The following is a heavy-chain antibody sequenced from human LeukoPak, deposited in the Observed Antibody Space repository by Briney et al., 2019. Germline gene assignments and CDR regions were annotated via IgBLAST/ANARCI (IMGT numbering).Heavy chain of an antibody. CDR2: INPNSGGT. D-gene: IGHD6-19*01. CDR3: ARDWDGSSGWYSIYYYYGMDV. J-gene: IGHJ6*02. Sequence: ASVKVSCKASGYTFTGYYMHWVRQAPGQGLEWMGWINPNSGGTNYAQKFQGRVTMTRDTSISTAYMELSRLRSDDTAVYYCARDWDGSSGWYSIYYYYGMDVWGQGTTVTVSS. CDR1: GYTFTGYY. V-gene: IGHV1-2*02.